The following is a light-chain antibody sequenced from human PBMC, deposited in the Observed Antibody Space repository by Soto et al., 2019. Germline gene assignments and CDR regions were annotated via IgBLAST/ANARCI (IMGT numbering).Light chain of an antibody. Sequence: QLVLTQPPSVSGSPGQSVTISCTGTSSDVGSYNRVSWYQQPPGTAPKLMIYEVSNRPSGVPDRFSGSKSGNTASLTISGLQAEDEADYYCSSYTSSSTLYVFGTGTKLTVL. CDR1: SSDVGSYNR. CDR2: EVS. V-gene: IGLV2-18*02. CDR3: SSYTSSSTLYV. J-gene: IGLJ1*01.